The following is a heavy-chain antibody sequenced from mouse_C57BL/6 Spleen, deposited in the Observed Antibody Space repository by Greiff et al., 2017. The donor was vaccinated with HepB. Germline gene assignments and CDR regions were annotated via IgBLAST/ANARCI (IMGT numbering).Heavy chain of an antibody. Sequence: QVQLQQPGAELVKPGASVKMSCKASGYTFTSYWITWVKQRPGQGLEWIGDIYPGSGSTNYNEKFKSKATLTVDTSSSTAYMQLSSLTSEDSAVYYCERGDYGSSYVGYFDVWGTGTTVTVSS. CDR2: IYPGSGST. CDR1: GYTFTSYW. CDR3: ERGDYGSSYVGYFDV. J-gene: IGHJ1*03. D-gene: IGHD1-1*01. V-gene: IGHV1-55*01.